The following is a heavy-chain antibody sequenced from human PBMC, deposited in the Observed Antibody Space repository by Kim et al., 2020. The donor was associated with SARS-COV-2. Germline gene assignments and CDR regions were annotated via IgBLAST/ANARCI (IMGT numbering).Heavy chain of an antibody. CDR1: GFIFSSSA. J-gene: IGHJ4*02. CDR3: AKNYGASVSYDF. D-gene: IGHD4-17*01. V-gene: IGHV3-23*01. CDR2: ISPASNTV. Sequence: GGSLRLSCEASGFIFSSSAMTWVRQAPGKGLEWVSAISPASNTVYYADAVKGRFTTSRDTPKSTVFLHMNSLRAEDTAIYYCAKNYGASVSYDFWGQGTPVSVAS.